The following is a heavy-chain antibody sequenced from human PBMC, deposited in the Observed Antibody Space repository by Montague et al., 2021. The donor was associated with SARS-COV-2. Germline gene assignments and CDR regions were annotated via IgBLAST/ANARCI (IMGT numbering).Heavy chain of an antibody. CDR2: TYLSEFT. Sequence: SETLSLTCVVSDASLIRNTWCCWVRPSPGKLLWWVGDTYLSEFTHYNPSVKSRVTISLDASRCQFSLRLTSVTAADTAVYFCARGGLGNRCFDYWGQGALVTVSS. D-gene: IGHD3/OR15-3a*01. CDR3: ARGGLGNRCFDY. V-gene: IGHV4-4*02. CDR1: DASLIRNTW. J-gene: IGHJ4*02.